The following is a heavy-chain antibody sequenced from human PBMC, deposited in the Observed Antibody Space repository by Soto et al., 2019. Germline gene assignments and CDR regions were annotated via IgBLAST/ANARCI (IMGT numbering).Heavy chain of an antibody. Sequence: QMQLEESGGGVVQPGRSLRLSCVASGFTFSHYGMHWVRQAPGKGLEWVAVIWHHGGNKYYAYSVKGRFTISRDNARNTLYLQMDSLRGEDTGVYYCVSDETQLERRPSYGKDVWGRGTTVIVSS. CDR2: IWHHGGNK. CDR1: GFTFSHYG. V-gene: IGHV3-33*01. D-gene: IGHD1-1*01. CDR3: VSDETQLERRPSYGKDV. J-gene: IGHJ6*02.